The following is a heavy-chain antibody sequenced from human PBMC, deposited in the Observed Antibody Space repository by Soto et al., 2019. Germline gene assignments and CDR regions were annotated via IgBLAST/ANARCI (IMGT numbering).Heavy chain of an antibody. CDR1: GFTFNRYG. J-gene: IGHJ5*02. Sequence: GGSLRLSCVAAGFTFNRYGMHWVRQAPGKGLEWVAEISFDGTAKYYAESVKGRFTISRDNSKNTLYLQMNSLRADDTAVYYCARQDHSGSDWFDTWSQGTLVTVPQ. D-gene: IGHD3-22*01. V-gene: IGHV3-30*03. CDR3: ARQDHSGSDWFDT. CDR2: ISFDGTAK.